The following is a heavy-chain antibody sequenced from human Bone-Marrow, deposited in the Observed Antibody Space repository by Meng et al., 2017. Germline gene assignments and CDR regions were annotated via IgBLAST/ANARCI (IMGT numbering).Heavy chain of an antibody. CDR1: GGSFSGYY. V-gene: IGHV4-34*01. CDR3: ARGGSRYGCSRY. D-gene: IGHD5-18*01. J-gene: IGHJ4*02. CDR2: INHSGST. Sequence: SETLSLTCAVYGGSFSGYYWSWIRQPPGKGLEWIGEINHSGSTNYNPSLKSRVTISVDTSKNQFSLKLSSVTAADTDVYYCARGGSRYGCSRYWGQGKRVTGSS.